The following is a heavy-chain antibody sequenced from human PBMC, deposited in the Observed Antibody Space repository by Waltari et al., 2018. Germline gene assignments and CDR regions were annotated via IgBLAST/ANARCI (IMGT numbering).Heavy chain of an antibody. CDR3: ARDFASTYFFDY. J-gene: IGHJ4*02. V-gene: IGHV3-33*01. Sequence: QVQLVESGGGVVQPGRSLRLSCAASGFAFRGDVMHWVRQAPGKGLEWVAVIWYDGRYEYYADSVKGRFTISRDNSKDTLYLQMNSLRAEDTAVYYCARDFASTYFFDYWGQGTLVTVSS. CDR1: GFAFRGDV. CDR2: IWYDGRYE.